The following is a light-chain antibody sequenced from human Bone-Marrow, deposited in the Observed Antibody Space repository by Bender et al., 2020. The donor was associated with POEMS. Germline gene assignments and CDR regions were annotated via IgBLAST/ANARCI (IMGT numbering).Light chain of an antibody. CDR2: KVT. Sequence: QSALTQPPSVSGSPGQSVTISCTGTKNDIGGYDRVSWYRQVSGTAPRLLIYKVTYRTSGVPDRFSGSKSGNTASLTVSGLQPDDEGHYFCLSYTSDGGAFVVIGGGTKLSVL. J-gene: IGLJ2*01. CDR3: LSYTSDGGAFVV. V-gene: IGLV2-18*02. CDR1: KNDIGGYDR.